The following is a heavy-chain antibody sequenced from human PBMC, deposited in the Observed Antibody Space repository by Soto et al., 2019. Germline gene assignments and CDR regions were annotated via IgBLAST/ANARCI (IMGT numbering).Heavy chain of an antibody. J-gene: IGHJ3*01. CDR3: TRSSRYSDFDF. Sequence: QITLKESGPMLVKPTQTLTLTCTFSGFSLSSSGVSVGWIRQPPRKALEWLAHIYWDDYKRYSPSLKNRLIIIKDTSKNQVILPMTYMDPADTATLYWTRSSRYSDFDFWSQGTMFAICS. D-gene: IGHD2-15*01. CDR2: IYWDDYK. V-gene: IGHV2-5*02. CDR1: GFSLSSSGVS.